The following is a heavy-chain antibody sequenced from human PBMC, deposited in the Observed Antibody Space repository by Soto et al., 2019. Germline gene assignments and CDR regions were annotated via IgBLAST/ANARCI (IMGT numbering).Heavy chain of an antibody. CDR2: IYWDDDK. D-gene: IGHD2-15*01. CDR3: SHRLRAVYCSGGRGDNGYDP. Sequence: QITLKESGPTLVKPTQTLTLTCTFSGFSLSTSGVGVGWIRQPPGKALEWVALIYWDDDKRYSPSLKSRLTITANDTKGQVVRTITSMDPVQTATYFKSHRLRAVYCSGGRGDNGYDPWGQGNLVNVSS. V-gene: IGHV2-5*02. J-gene: IGHJ5*02. CDR1: GFSLSTSGVG.